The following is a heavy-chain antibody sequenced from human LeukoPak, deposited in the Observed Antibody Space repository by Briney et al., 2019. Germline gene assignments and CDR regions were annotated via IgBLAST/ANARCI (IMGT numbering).Heavy chain of an antibody. CDR3: AREDSGSYGL. CDR2: IYYSGST. D-gene: IGHD1-26*01. CDR1: GGSVSSYY. J-gene: IGHJ4*02. Sequence: SETLSLTCTVSGGSVSSYYWSWIRQPPGKGLEWIGYIYYSGSTNYNPSLKSRATLSVDTSKKKSSLTLNSVTAADTAVYYCAREDSGSYGLWGQGTLVTVSS. V-gene: IGHV4-59*02.